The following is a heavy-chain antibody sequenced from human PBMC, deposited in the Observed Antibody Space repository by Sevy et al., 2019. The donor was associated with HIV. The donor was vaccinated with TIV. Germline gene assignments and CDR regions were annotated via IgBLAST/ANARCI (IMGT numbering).Heavy chain of an antibody. Sequence: GGSLRLSCAASGFTSGSFYMHWVRQTPKKGLVWVSNINSDGRLSNYADSVKGRFIVSRDNAKNTQHLQMTSLGAEDTAVYYCAIVSAGTAQHWGQGILVTVS. D-gene: IGHD6-19*01. J-gene: IGHJ4*02. V-gene: IGHV3-74*01. CDR2: INSDGRLS. CDR1: GFTSGSFY. CDR3: AIVSAGTAQH.